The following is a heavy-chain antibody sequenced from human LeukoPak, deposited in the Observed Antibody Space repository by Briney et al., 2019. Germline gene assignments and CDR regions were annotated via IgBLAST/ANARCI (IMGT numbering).Heavy chain of an antibody. V-gene: IGHV3-23*01. D-gene: IGHD2-15*01. CDR1: GFTFSSYA. J-gene: IGHJ6*02. CDR3: AKPFLGYRGGGSCNGMDV. CDR2: ISGSGGST. Sequence: GGSLRLSCAASGFTFSSYAMNWVRQAPGKGLEWVSVISGSGGSTYYADSVKGRFTISRDNSKNTLSLQINSLRAEDTAVYYCAKPFLGYRGGGSCNGMDVWGQGTTVIVSS.